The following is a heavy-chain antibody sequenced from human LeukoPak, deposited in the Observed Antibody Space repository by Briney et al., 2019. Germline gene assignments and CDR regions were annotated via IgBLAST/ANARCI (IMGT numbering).Heavy chain of an antibody. CDR1: GFTVSSNY. J-gene: IGHJ4*02. V-gene: IGHV3-53*01. CDR2: IYSGGST. Sequence: GGSLSLSCAASGFTVSSNYMSWVRQAPGKGLEWVSVIYSGGSTYYADSVKGRFTISRDNSKNTLYLQMNSLRAEDTALYYCAKGRSSSWYYFDYWGQGTLVTVSS. CDR3: AKGRSSSWYYFDY. D-gene: IGHD6-13*01.